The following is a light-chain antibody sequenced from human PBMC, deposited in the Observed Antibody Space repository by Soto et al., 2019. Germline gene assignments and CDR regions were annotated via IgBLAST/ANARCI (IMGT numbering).Light chain of an antibody. V-gene: IGKV3-11*01. J-gene: IGKJ1*01. CDR1: QSVSSY. Sequence: EIVLTQSPATLSLSPGESATLSCSASQSVSSYLAWYQQKPGQAPRLLIYDASNRATGIPARFSGSGSGTDFTLTISSLEPEDFAVYYCQQRSNWPPTFGQGTKVDIK. CDR3: QQRSNWPPT. CDR2: DAS.